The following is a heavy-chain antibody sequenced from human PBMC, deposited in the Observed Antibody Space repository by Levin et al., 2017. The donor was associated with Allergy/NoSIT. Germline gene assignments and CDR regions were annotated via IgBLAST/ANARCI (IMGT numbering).Heavy chain of an antibody. Sequence: GESLKISCAASGFTFSTYGMTWVRQAPGKGLEWVSYISNSGSTINYADSVKGRFTISRDNAKNSLYLQMNSLRDEDTAVYYCARVGRDYYSMAVWGQGTTVTVSS. CDR3: ARVGRDYYSMAV. CDR1: GFTFSTYG. V-gene: IGHV3-48*02. J-gene: IGHJ6*02. D-gene: IGHD3-10*01. CDR2: ISNSGSTI.